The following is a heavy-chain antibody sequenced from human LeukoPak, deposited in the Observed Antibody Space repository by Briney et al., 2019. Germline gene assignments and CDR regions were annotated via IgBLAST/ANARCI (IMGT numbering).Heavy chain of an antibody. D-gene: IGHD6-19*01. CDR2: MSANSGNT. Sequence: ASVKVSCKASGYTFTSYDIKWVRQATGQGLEWMGWMSANSGNTGYAQKFQGRVTMTRDTSISTAYMELSRLRSDDTAVYYCASSAVAGTKGYLRYWGQGTLVTVSS. CDR3: ASSAVAGTKGYLRY. V-gene: IGHV1-8*01. CDR1: GYTFTSYD. J-gene: IGHJ4*02.